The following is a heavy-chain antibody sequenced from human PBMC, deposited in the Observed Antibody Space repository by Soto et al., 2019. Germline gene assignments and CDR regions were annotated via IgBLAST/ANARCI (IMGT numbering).Heavy chain of an antibody. CDR2: IIPILRMA. CDR3: ATSDGSGSAHFDY. Sequence: QVQLVQSGAEVKMPGSSVKVSCTASGGTFTSYTFSWVRQVPGQGLEWMGRIIPILRMADFAQKFQGRVTINADESTSTVYMRLGSLRSEGTAVYYCATSDGSGSAHFDYWGQGTLVTVS. D-gene: IGHD3-10*01. J-gene: IGHJ4*02. V-gene: IGHV1-69*02. CDR1: GGTFTSYT.